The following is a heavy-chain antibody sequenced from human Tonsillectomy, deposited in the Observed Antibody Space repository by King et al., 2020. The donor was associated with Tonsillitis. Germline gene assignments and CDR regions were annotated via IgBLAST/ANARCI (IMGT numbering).Heavy chain of an antibody. CDR1: GGSVSTDGYF. J-gene: IGHJ4*02. D-gene: IGHD1-1*01. V-gene: IGHV4-31*03. CDR2: IYYSGST. Sequence: PLQESGPGLVKPSQTLSLTCTVSGGSVSTDGYFWSWIRQHPGKGLEWIAYIYYSGSTYYNPSLKSRVSISIDTSKNQFSLKLKSVTAADTAVYYCAGTGATFDYWGPGTLVTVSS. CDR3: AGTGATFDY.